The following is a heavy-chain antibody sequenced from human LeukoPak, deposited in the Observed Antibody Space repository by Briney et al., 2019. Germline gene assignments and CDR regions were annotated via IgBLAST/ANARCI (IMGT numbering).Heavy chain of an antibody. CDR1: GFTFSDYA. D-gene: IGHD3-22*01. V-gene: IGHV3-49*03. CDR2: IRSKTYGGTT. Sequence: GGSLRLSCTASGFTFSDYAMSWFRQAPGKGLEWVGFIRSKTYGGTTEHAASVKGRFTISRDDSKNTLYLQMNSLRAEDTAVYYCAREFREAKYYYDSSGYYYGAYGMDVWGQGTTVTVSS. J-gene: IGHJ6*02. CDR3: AREFREAKYYYDSSGYYYGAYGMDV.